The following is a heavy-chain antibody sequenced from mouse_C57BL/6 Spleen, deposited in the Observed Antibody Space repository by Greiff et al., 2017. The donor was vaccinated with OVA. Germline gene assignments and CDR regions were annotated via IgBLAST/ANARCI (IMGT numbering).Heavy chain of an antibody. CDR1: GYTFTSYW. D-gene: IGHD3-1*01. J-gene: IGHJ4*01. CDR3: ARHMGDY. CDR2: IDPSDSYT. V-gene: IGHV1-69*01. Sequence: QVQLKQPGAELVMPGASVKLSCKASGYTFTSYWMHWVKQRPGQGLEWIGEIDPSDSYTNYNQKFKGKSTLTVDKSSSTAYMQLSSLTSEDSAVYYCARHMGDYWGQGTSVTVSS.